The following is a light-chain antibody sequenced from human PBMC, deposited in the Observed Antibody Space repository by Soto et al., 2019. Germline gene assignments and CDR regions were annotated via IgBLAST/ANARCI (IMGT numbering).Light chain of an antibody. CDR1: QRISNW. Sequence: DIQMTQSHSTLPASVVDRVTITCRASQRISNWLAWYQQKPGKAPKLLIYGASSWESGHPSSFRGSVSGTEFTLTNSSLRPDGFATYNCQQYNSYSLFFGQGTKLEIK. V-gene: IGKV1-5*01. CDR3: QQYNSYSLF. CDR2: GAS. J-gene: IGKJ2*01.